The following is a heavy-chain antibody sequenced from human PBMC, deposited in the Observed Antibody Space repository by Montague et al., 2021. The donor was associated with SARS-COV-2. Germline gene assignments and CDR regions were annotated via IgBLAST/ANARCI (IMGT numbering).Heavy chain of an antibody. V-gene: IGHV4-39*07. Sequence: SETLSLTCTVSGAPISSNNYYWGWLRQPPGRGLKWIESIYYSASTYSNPSLKSRVTMSIDTSKNHVSLKLISVTAADTAVYYCARGELVGTRDLDYWGQGTLVTVSS. D-gene: IGHD1-7*01. J-gene: IGHJ4*02. CDR1: GAPISSNNYY. CDR3: ARGELVGTRDLDY. CDR2: IYYSAST.